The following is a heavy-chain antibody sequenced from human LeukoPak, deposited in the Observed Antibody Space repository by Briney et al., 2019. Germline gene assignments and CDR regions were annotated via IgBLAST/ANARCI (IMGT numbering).Heavy chain of an antibody. CDR1: GYTFTSYY. CDR3: ARSTPLVGVTRLNYYYGMDV. V-gene: IGHV1-46*01. D-gene: IGHD1-26*01. J-gene: IGHJ6*02. CDR2: INPSGGST. Sequence: ASVKVSCKASGYTFTSYYMHWVRQAPGQGLEWMGIINPSGGSTSYAQKFQGRVTMTRDTSTSTVYMELSSLRSEDTAVYYCARSTPLVGVTRLNYYYGMDVWGQGTTVTVSS.